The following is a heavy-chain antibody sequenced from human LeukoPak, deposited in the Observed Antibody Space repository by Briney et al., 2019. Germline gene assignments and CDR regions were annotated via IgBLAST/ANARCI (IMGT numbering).Heavy chain of an antibody. D-gene: IGHD3-16*01. CDR1: GFTCSRYD. CDR2: ISGSGGTT. J-gene: IGHJ3*02. CDR3: AKSIRGLPGAFDI. Sequence: GGSLRLSCASSGFTCSRYDTSCVRQARAKGLEGVSDISGSGGTTYYADSVKGRFTISRDNSKNTLYLQMSSLRAGDTAVYYCAKSIRGLPGAFDIWGQGTMVTVST. V-gene: IGHV3-23*01.